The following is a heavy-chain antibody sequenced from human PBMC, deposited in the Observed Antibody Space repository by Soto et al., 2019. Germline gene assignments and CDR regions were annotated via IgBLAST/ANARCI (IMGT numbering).Heavy chain of an antibody. J-gene: IGHJ4*02. Sequence: QVQLVQSGAEVKEPGASVKVSCQASGYTFDSYGIAWVRQAPGQGLEWMGWLSVYNGNTKYAEKFQGRVTLTRDKSTGTASMELMSLTSDDTAIYYCARDLLYRNAVAGTATPLDYWGQGTVVIVSS. V-gene: IGHV1-18*01. D-gene: IGHD2-15*01. CDR3: ARDLLYRNAVAGTATPLDY. CDR2: LSVYNGNT. CDR1: GYTFDSYG.